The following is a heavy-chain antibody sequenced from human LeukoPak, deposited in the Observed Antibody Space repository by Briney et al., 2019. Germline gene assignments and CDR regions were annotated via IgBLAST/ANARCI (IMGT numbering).Heavy chain of an antibody. Sequence: SETLSLTCAVYGGSFSGYYWSWIRQPPGKGLEWIGEINHSGSTNYNPSLKSRVTISVDTSKNQFSLKLSSVTAADTAVYYCARATKGLQQSLEWLFLGWFDPWGQGTLVTVSS. J-gene: IGHJ5*02. D-gene: IGHD3-3*01. CDR2: INHSGST. CDR1: GGSFSGYY. V-gene: IGHV4-34*01. CDR3: ARATKGLQQSLEWLFLGWFDP.